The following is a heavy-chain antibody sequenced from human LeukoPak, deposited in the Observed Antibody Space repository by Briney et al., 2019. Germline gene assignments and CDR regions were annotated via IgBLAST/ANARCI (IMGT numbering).Heavy chain of an antibody. D-gene: IGHD6-6*01. CDR2: ISWNSGSI. J-gene: IGHJ4*02. Sequence: GRSLRLSCAASGFTFDDYAMHWVRQAPGKGLEWVSGISWNSGSIGYADSVKGRFTISRVNAKNSLYLQMNSLRAEDTALYYCAKVELAGYWGQGTLVTVSS. CDR1: GFTFDDYA. CDR3: AKVELAGY. V-gene: IGHV3-9*01.